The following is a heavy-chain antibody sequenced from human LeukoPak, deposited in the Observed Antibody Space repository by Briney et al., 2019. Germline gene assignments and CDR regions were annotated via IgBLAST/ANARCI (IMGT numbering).Heavy chain of an antibody. J-gene: IGHJ4*02. CDR2: INHSGST. CDR3: ARRGGDY. Sequence: SETLSLTCIVSGGSFSDYYWSWIRQPPGKGLGWIGEINHSGSTNYNPSLKSRVTISVDTSNNQFSLKLGSVTAADTAVYYCARRGGDYWGQGTLVTVSS. D-gene: IGHD3-10*01. V-gene: IGHV4-34*01. CDR1: GGSFSDYY.